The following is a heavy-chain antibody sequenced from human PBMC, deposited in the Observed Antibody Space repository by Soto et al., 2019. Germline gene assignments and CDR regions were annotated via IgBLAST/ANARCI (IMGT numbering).Heavy chain of an antibody. CDR1: GYPFTSHY. CDR2: INPSGGTT. D-gene: IGHD3-16*01. V-gene: IGHV1-46*01. J-gene: IGHJ1*01. CDR3: AREGLGMGFGPNRVQRYVLH. Sequence: QVHLVQSGAEVKKPGASVKVSCKASGYPFTSHYIHWVRQAPGQGLAWMSIINPSGGTTSYAQKFQCRVTMTRDTSTSTVYMELSSLRSEDTAVYYCAREGLGMGFGPNRVQRYVLHWGQGNLVTVSS.